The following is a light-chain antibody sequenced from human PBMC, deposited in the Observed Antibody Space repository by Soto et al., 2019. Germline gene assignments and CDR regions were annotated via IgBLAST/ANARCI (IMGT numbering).Light chain of an antibody. Sequence: QSVLTQPPSVSGAPGQRVTISCTGSSSNIGAGYDVHWYQQLPGTAPKLLIYGNSNRPSGVPDRFSGSKSGTSASLAITGLQAEDEADYYCTSYVGSSNVNWVFGGGTKLTVL. CDR1: SSNIGAGYD. CDR3: TSYVGSSNVNWV. J-gene: IGLJ3*02. CDR2: GNS. V-gene: IGLV1-40*01.